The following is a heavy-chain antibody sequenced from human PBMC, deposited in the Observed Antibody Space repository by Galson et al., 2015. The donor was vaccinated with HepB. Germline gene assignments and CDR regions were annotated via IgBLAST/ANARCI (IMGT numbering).Heavy chain of an antibody. Sequence: PALVKPTQTLTLTCTFSGFSLSTSGVGVGWIRQPPGKALEWLALIYWNDDKRYSPSLKSRLTITKDTSKNQVVLTMTNMDPVDTATYYCAHLWGSGSDYNRVDYFDYWGQGTLVTVSS. CDR1: GFSLSTSGVG. V-gene: IGHV2-5*01. D-gene: IGHD3-10*01. J-gene: IGHJ4*02. CDR2: IYWNDDK. CDR3: AHLWGSGSDYNRVDYFDY.